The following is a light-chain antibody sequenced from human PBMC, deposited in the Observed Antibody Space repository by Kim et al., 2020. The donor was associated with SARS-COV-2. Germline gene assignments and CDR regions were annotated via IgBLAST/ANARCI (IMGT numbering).Light chain of an antibody. V-gene: IGKV3-15*01. CDR2: GAS. Sequence: EIVMTQSPATLSVSPGERATISCRASQSVSSNLAWYQQKPGQAPRLLIYGASTRATGIPARFSGSGSGTEFTLTISSLQSEDFAVYYCQQYNNWPPENTFGQGTKLEI. J-gene: IGKJ2*01. CDR3: QQYNNWPPENT. CDR1: QSVSSN.